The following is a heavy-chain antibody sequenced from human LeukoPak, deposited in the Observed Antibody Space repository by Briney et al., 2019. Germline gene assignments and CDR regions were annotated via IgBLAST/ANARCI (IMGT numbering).Heavy chain of an antibody. D-gene: IGHD4-17*01. CDR1: GYIFTNYF. V-gene: IGHV1-46*01. CDR3: ARGYGDYEGFDY. Sequence: ASVKVSCKASGYIFTNYFIHWVRQAPGQGPEWMGIINPSGGSTRFAQKFQGRVSMTRDTSTSTVYMELSSLRSEDTAVYYCARGYGDYEGFDYWGQGTLVTVPS. J-gene: IGHJ4*02. CDR2: INPSGGST.